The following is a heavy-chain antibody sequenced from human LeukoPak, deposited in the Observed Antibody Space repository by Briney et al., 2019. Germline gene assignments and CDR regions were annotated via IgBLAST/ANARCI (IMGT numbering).Heavy chain of an antibody. CDR2: ISSSSSSYI. J-gene: IGHJ6*03. Sequence: PGGSLRLSCAASAFTFSSYTMNWVRQAPGKGLEWVSSISSSSSSYIYYADSVKGRFTISRDNAKNSLYLQMNSLRAEDTAVYYCARDLWHIARYGHYMDVWGKGTTVTISS. CDR3: ARDLWHIARYGHYMDV. CDR1: AFTFSSYT. D-gene: IGHD2-21*01. V-gene: IGHV3-21*01.